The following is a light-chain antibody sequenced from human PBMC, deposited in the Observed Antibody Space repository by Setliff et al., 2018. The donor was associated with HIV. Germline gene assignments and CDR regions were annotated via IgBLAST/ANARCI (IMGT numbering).Light chain of an antibody. CDR2: AVS. CDR3: SSYTSSTPLYV. CDR1: SSDVGGYNY. Sequence: QSVLTQPASVSGSPGQSITISCTGSSSDVGGYNYVSWYQQHPGKAPKLMIYAVSNRPSGVSNRLSGSKSGNTASLTISGLQAEDEADYYCSSYTSSTPLYVFGTGTKVTVL. J-gene: IGLJ1*01. V-gene: IGLV2-14*03.